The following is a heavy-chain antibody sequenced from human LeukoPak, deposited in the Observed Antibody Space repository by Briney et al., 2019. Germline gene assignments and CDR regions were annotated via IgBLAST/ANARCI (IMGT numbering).Heavy chain of an antibody. D-gene: IGHD3-22*01. Sequence: PGGSLRLSCAASGFTFSSYAMSWVRQAPGKGLEWVSAISDSGGSTYYADSVKGRFTISRDNSKNTLFLQMTSLRAEDTAVYCCAKKLMDSNWGQGTLVTVSS. J-gene: IGHJ4*02. CDR3: AKKLMDSN. CDR1: GFTFSSYA. CDR2: ISDSGGST. V-gene: IGHV3-23*01.